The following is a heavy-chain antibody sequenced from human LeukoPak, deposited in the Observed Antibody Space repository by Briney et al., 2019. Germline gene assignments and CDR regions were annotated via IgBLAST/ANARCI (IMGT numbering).Heavy chain of an antibody. CDR2: ISWNSGSI. V-gene: IGHV3-9*01. CDR3: AILPAAAPHYYFDY. J-gene: IGHJ4*02. D-gene: IGHD6-13*01. CDR1: GFIFDDYA. Sequence: GGSLRLSCVASGFIFDDYAIHWVRQAPGKGLEWVSGISWNSGSIGYADSVKGRFTISRDNSKNTLYLQMNSLRAEDTAVYYCAILPAAAPHYYFDYWGQGTLVTVSS.